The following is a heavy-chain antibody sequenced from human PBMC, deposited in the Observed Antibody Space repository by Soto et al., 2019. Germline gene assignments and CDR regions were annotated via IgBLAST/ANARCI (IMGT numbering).Heavy chain of an antibody. Sequence: PSETLSLTCTVSGGSISSSSYYWGWIRQPPGKGLEWIGSIYYSGSTYYNPSLKSRATISVDTSKNQFSLKLSSVTAADTAVYYCARRPYDILTEWYFDYWGQGTLVTVSS. CDR1: GGSISSSSYY. D-gene: IGHD3-9*01. V-gene: IGHV4-39*01. CDR2: IYYSGST. J-gene: IGHJ4*02. CDR3: ARRPYDILTEWYFDY.